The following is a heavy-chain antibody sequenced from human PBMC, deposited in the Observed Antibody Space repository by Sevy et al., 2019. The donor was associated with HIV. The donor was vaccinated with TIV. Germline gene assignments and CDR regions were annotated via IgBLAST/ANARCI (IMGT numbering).Heavy chain of an antibody. CDR3: ARMVSGGLRWELIKENAFDI. CDR2: ISHGGSYE. Sequence: GGSLRLSFEASGFAFRDSAIHWVRQSPGKGLEWVALISHGGSYEYYVDSVKGRFTVSSDRSKNILYLQMDSLRAEDTAVYYCARMVSGGLRWELIKENAFDIWGQGTAVTVSS. D-gene: IGHD4-17*01. J-gene: IGHJ3*02. CDR1: GFAFRDSA. V-gene: IGHV3-30-3*01.